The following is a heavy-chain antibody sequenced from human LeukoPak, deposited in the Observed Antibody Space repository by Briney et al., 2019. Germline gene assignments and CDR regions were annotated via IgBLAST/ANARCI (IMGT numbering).Heavy chain of an antibody. Sequence: TSETLSLTCTVSGGSVSSGSYYWSWIRQPLGKGLEWIGYIYYSGSTNYNPSLKSRVTISVDTSKNQFSLKLSSVTAADTAVYYCAREVAAAGGYWFDPWGQGTLVTVSS. CDR3: AREVAAAGGYWFDP. D-gene: IGHD6-13*01. J-gene: IGHJ5*02. CDR2: IYYSGST. V-gene: IGHV4-61*01. CDR1: GGSVSSGSYY.